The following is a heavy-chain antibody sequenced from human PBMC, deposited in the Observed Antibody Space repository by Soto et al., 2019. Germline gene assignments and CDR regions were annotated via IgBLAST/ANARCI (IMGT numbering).Heavy chain of an antibody. V-gene: IGHV1-18*01. CDR3: ARVSTPTYYDFWSGYKTDYYGMDV. Sequence: VASVKVSCKASGYTFTSYGISWVRQAPGQGLEWMGWISAYNGNTNYAQKLQGRVTMTTDTSTSTAYMELRSLRSDDTAVYYCARVSTPTYYDFWSGYKTDYYGMDVWGQGTTVTVSS. J-gene: IGHJ6*02. D-gene: IGHD3-3*01. CDR2: ISAYNGNT. CDR1: GYTFTSYG.